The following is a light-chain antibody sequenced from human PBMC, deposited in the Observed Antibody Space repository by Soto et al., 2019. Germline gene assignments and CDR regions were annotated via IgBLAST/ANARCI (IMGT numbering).Light chain of an antibody. Sequence: QSALTQPPSASGSPGQSVTISCTGTSSDVGGYNYVSWYQQHPGEAPKLMIYEVNERPSGVPDRFSGSKSGNTASLTVSGLQADDEADYYCSSYAGDNNLYVFGTGTKLTVL. V-gene: IGLV2-8*01. CDR2: EVN. J-gene: IGLJ1*01. CDR1: SSDVGGYNY. CDR3: SSYAGDNNLYV.